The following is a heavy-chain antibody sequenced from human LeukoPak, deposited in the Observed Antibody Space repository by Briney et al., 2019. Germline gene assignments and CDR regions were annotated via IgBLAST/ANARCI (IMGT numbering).Heavy chain of an antibody. V-gene: IGHV4-39*07. D-gene: IGHD3-10*01. CDR1: GASISSGSDY. Sequence: PSETLSLTCSVAGASISSGSDYWGWIRQPPGKTLEWIGRIYSSGSTYYNSSLKSRFTIINDTPKHHFSLTLSYVTAAHTAVYYCARSDGYGLVGIWGQGTMVTVSS. CDR2: IYSSGST. CDR3: ARSDGYGLVGI. J-gene: IGHJ3*02.